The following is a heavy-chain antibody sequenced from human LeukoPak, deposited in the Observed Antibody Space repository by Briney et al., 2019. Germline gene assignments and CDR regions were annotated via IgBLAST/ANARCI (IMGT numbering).Heavy chain of an antibody. V-gene: IGHV3-48*04. CDR3: ARDSSSGYLGLCDY. CDR2: ISSSSSTI. CDR1: GFSFGSYA. Sequence: QPGGSLRLSCAAPGFSFGSYAMSWVRQAPGKGLEWVSYISSSSSTIYYADSVKGRFTISRDNAKNSLYLQMNSLRAEDTAVYYCARDSSSGYLGLCDYWGQGTLVTVSS. J-gene: IGHJ4*02. D-gene: IGHD3-22*01.